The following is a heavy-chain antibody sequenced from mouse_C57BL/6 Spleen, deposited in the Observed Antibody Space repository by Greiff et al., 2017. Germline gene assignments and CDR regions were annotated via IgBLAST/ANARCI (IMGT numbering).Heavy chain of an antibody. J-gene: IGHJ1*03. CDR2: INPNNGGT. Sequence: VQLQQSGPELVKPGASVKISCKASGYTFTDYYMNWVKQSHGKSLEWIGDINPNNGGTSYNQKFKGKATLTVDKSSSTAYMELLSLTSEDSAVYYCAREGGWLLRPYWYCDVWGTGTTGTVSS. V-gene: IGHV1-26*01. CDR1: GYTFTDYY. D-gene: IGHD2-3*01. CDR3: AREGGWLLRPYWYCDV.